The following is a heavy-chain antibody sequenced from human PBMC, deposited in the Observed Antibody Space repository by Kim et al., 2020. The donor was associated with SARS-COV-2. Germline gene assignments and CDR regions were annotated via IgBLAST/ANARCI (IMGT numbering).Heavy chain of an antibody. V-gene: IGHV1-3*01. D-gene: IGHD6-13*01. CDR2: INAGNGNT. J-gene: IGHJ6*02. CDR1: GYTFTSYA. CDR3: ARQQLGSYYYYYYGMDV. Sequence: ASVKVSCKASGYTFTSYAMHWVRQAPGQRLEWMGWINAGNGNTKYSQKFQGRVTITRDTSASTAYMELSSLRSEDTAVYYCARQQLGSYYYYYYGMDVWGQGTTVTVS.